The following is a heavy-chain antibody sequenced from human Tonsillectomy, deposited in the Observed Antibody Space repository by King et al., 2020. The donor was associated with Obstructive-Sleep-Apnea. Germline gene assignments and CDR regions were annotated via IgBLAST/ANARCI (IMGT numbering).Heavy chain of an antibody. J-gene: IGHJ4*02. Sequence: VQLVESGGGLVQPGGSLRLSCAASGLTFSSYWMSWVRQAPGKGLEWVANIKQDGSEKYYVDSVKGRFTISRDNAKNSLYLQMNSLRAEDTAVYYCAKGYYDFWSGYYPFDYWGQGTLVTVSS. CDR3: AKGYYDFWSGYYPFDY. CDR1: GLTFSSYW. V-gene: IGHV3-7*03. CDR2: IKQDGSEK. D-gene: IGHD3-3*01.